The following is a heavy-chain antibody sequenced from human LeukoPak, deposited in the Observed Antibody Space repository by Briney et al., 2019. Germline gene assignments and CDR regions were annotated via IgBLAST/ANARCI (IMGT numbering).Heavy chain of an antibody. J-gene: IGHJ6*03. V-gene: IGHV3-48*03. CDR1: GFTFSSYE. D-gene: IGHD5-18*01. CDR3: ARVEGGYSSAGYYYYYMDV. Sequence: PGGSLRLSCAASGFTFSSYEMNWVRQAPGKGLEWVSYISSSGSTIYYADSVKGRFTISRDNAKNSLYLQMNSLRAEDTAVYYCARVEGGYSSAGYYYYYMDVWGKGTTVTISS. CDR2: ISSSGSTI.